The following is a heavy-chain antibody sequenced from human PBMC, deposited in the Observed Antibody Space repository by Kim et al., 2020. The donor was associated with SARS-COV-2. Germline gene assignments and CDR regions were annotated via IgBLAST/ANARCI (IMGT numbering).Heavy chain of an antibody. Sequence: SHPTLRSLVTISVDTSRTRFSLKLSSVTAADTAVYYCASRSGWYPPFDYWGQGTLVTVSS. CDR3: ASRSGWYPPFDY. D-gene: IGHD6-19*01. J-gene: IGHJ4*02. V-gene: IGHV4-59*01.